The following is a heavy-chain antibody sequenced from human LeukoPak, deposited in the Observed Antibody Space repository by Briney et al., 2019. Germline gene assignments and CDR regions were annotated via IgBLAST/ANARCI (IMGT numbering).Heavy chain of an antibody. V-gene: IGHV3-23*01. J-gene: IGHJ4*02. D-gene: IGHD1-14*01. CDR3: ARASWVSTTDAVR. CDR1: GLSFTTFA. Sequence: GGSLRLSCAASGLSFTTFAMSWVRQGPARGLEWVSSMKGTGETFYADSVKGRFTLSRDSSRNTVHLQLNNRRVEDTAMYYCARASWVSTTDAVRWGQGTLVTVSS. CDR2: MKGTGET.